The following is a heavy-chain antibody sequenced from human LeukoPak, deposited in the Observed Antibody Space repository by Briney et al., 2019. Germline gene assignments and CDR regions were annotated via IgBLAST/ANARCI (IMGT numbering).Heavy chain of an antibody. CDR1: GFTFSSYS. Sequence: GGPLRFSCAASGFTFSSYSMNWVRQAPGKGLEWVSSISSSSSYIYYADSVKGRFTIFRDNSQNTLYLQMNSLRADDTAVYFCAKNKGIWSIWGQGTMVTVSS. J-gene: IGHJ3*02. CDR3: AKNKGIWSI. V-gene: IGHV3-21*04. D-gene: IGHD2-15*01. CDR2: ISSSSSYI.